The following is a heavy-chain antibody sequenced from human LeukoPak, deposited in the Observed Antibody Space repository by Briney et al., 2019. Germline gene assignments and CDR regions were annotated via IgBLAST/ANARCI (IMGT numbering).Heavy chain of an antibody. CDR3: ATGCSTRCYADY. Sequence: PGGSLRLSCASSGFTFSSYSMNWVRQAPRKGLEGVSSISSSSSYIYYADSVKGRFTISRDNAKTSLYLQMKSLRAEDTAVYYRATGCSTRCYADYWGQGTLVTVSS. J-gene: IGHJ4*02. D-gene: IGHD2-2*01. CDR2: ISSSSSYI. V-gene: IGHV3-21*01. CDR1: GFTFSSYS.